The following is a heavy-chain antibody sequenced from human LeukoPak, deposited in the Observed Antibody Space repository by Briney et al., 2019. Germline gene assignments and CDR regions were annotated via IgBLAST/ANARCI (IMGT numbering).Heavy chain of an antibody. CDR2: INPNSGDT. Sequence: GASVKVSCKASGYTFTGYNMHWVRQVPGQGLEWMGWINPNSGDTNYAQNFQGRVTMTRDTSISTAYMELNRLRSDDTAVYYCAEYYYDSSGYYRTDAFDIWGQGTMVTVSS. J-gene: IGHJ3*02. D-gene: IGHD3-22*01. CDR1: GYTFTGYN. CDR3: AEYYYDSSGYYRTDAFDI. V-gene: IGHV1-2*02.